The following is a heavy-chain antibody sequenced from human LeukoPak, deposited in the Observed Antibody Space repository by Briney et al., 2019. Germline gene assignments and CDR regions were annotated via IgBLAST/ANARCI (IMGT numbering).Heavy chain of an antibody. J-gene: IGHJ4*02. CDR1: GFTFDDYA. CDR3: ARQQLGHYFDY. V-gene: IGHV3-9*01. CDR2: ISWNSGGI. D-gene: IGHD6-13*01. Sequence: GRSLRLSCAASGFTFDDYAMHWVRQAPGKGLEWVSGISWNSGGIGYADSVKGRFTISRDNAKNSLYLQMNSLRAEDTALYYCARQQLGHYFDYWGQGTLVTVSS.